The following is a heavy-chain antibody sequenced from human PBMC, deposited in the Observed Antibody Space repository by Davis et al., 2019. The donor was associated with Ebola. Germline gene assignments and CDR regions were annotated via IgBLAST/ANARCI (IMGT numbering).Heavy chain of an antibody. CDR2: IYHSGST. CDR1: GGSTTSSSYY. D-gene: IGHD5-18*01. J-gene: IGHJ4*02. CDR3: ARDLKYSYGFDY. V-gene: IGHV4-39*07. Sequence: SETLSLTCTVSGGSTTSSSYYWGSIRQPPGKGLEWIGCIYHSGSTKYNPSLKSRVTISVDKSKNQFSLKLSSVTAADTAVYYCARDLKYSYGFDYWGQGTLVTVSS.